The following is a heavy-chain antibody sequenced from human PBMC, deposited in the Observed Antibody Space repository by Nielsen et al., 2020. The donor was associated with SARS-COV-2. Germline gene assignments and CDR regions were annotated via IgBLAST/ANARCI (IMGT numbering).Heavy chain of an antibody. J-gene: IGHJ6*03. Sequence: ASVKVSCKTSGYTFTSYAINWVRQAPGQGLEWMGWIDTNTGNPTYAQGFTGRFVFSLDTSVSTAYLQISSLKAEDTAVYYCARAPARRIAARLFYYYYYMDVWGKGTTVTVSS. V-gene: IGHV7-4-1*02. CDR3: ARAPARRIAARLFYYYYYMDV. CDR1: GYTFTSYA. CDR2: IDTNTGNP. D-gene: IGHD6-6*01.